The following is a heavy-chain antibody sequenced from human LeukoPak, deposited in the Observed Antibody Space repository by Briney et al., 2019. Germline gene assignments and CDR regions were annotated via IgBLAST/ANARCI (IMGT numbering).Heavy chain of an antibody. V-gene: IGHV1-8*01. CDR3: ARAPRERITIFGGVITRHYYFDY. Sequence: GASVKVSCKASGYTFTSYDINWVRQAPGQGLEWMGWMNPNSGNTGYAQKFQGRVTMTRNTSISTAYMGLSSLRSADTAVYYCARAPRERITIFGGVITRHYYFDYWGQGTLVTVSS. CDR1: GYTFTSYD. D-gene: IGHD3-3*01. J-gene: IGHJ4*02. CDR2: MNPNSGNT.